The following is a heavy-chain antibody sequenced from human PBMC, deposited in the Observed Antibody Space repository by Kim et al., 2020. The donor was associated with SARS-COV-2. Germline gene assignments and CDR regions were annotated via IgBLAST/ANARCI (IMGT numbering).Heavy chain of an antibody. V-gene: IGHV1-69*01. D-gene: IGHD6-13*01. Sequence: FQGRVTITADESTSTAYMELSSLRSEETAVYYCARDTPGIAAAGTIGFDPWGQGTLVTVSS. CDR3: ARDTPGIAAAGTIGFDP. J-gene: IGHJ5*02.